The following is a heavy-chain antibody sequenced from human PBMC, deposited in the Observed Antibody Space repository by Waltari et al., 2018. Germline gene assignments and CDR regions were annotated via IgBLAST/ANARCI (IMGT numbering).Heavy chain of an antibody. CDR3: ARKVVPARYGMDV. Sequence: QVQLQQWGAGLLKPSETLSLTCAVYGGSFSGYYWSWIRQPPGKGREWIGEINHSGSTNYNPSLKSRVTRSVDTSKNQFSLKLSSVTAADAAVYYCARKVVPARYGMDVWGQGTTVTVSS. CDR2: INHSGST. V-gene: IGHV4-34*01. D-gene: IGHD2-15*01. J-gene: IGHJ6*02. CDR1: GGSFSGYY.